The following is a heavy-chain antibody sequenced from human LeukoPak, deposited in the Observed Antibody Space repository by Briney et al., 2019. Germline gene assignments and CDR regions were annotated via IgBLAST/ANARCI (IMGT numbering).Heavy chain of an antibody. D-gene: IGHD6-6*01. J-gene: IGHJ4*02. CDR3: ARGATPESSPFDN. V-gene: IGHV4-59*11. Sequence: SETLSLTCTVSGGSISGHYCHWIRQPPGQGLEWIGYVYYMGSTHYNPSLRSRVTISLNTSKNQFSLKLISVTAADAAVYFCARGATPESSPFDNWGPGTLVSVSS. CDR2: VYYMGST. CDR1: GGSISGHY.